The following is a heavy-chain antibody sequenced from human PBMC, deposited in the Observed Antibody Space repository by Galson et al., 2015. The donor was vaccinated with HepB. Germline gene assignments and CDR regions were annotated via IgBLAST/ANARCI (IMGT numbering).Heavy chain of an antibody. J-gene: IGHJ5*02. CDR1: GFTFSRKA. Sequence: SLRLSCAASGFTFSRKAMSWVRQAPGKGLEWVSAISGSGGSTYYADSVKGRFTISRDNSKSTLYLQMNSLRAEDTAVYYCAKGSSFDFYGSGDRSDPWGQGTLVTVSS. D-gene: IGHD3-10*01. V-gene: IGHV3-23*01. CDR2: ISGSGGST. CDR3: AKGSSFDFYGSGDRSDP.